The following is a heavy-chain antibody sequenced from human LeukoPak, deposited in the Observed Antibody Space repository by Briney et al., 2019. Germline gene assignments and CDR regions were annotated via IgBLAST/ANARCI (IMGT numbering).Heavy chain of an antibody. V-gene: IGHV3-33*01. CDR1: GFTFSSYG. CDR2: IWYDGSNK. D-gene: IGHD3-10*01. Sequence: HPGGSLRLSCAASGFTFSSYGMHWVRQAPGKGLEWVAVIWYDGSNKYYADSVKGRFTISRDNSKNTLYLQMNSLRAEDTAVYYCADIWFGEPSFDYWGQGTLVTVSS. CDR3: ADIWFGEPSFDY. J-gene: IGHJ4*02.